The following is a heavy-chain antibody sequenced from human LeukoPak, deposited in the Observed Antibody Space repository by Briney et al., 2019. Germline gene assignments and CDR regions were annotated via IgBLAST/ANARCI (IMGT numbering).Heavy chain of an antibody. CDR2: IEQDGSEK. CDR3: AKQIAVAGTSGWFDP. V-gene: IGHV3-7*05. Sequence: GGSLRLSCAASGFTFSDSWMTWVRQAPGKGLEWVANIEQDGSEKNYVDSVKGRFTISRDNAKNSLYLQMNSLRAEDTAVYYCAKQIAVAGTSGWFDPWGQGTLVTVSS. CDR1: GFTFSDSW. J-gene: IGHJ5*02. D-gene: IGHD6-19*01.